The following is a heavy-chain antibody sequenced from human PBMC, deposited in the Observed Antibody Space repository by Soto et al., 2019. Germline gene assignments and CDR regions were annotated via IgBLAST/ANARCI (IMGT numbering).Heavy chain of an antibody. D-gene: IGHD6-6*01. Sequence: QVQLVESGGGVVQPGRSLRLSCAASGFTFSSYGMHWVRQAPGKGLEWVAVIWYDGSNKYYADSVKGRFTISRDNSKNTLYLQMNSLRAEDTAVYYCARGTDTLHGEYSSSSPYYYYGMDVWGQGTTVTVSS. CDR2: IWYDGSNK. CDR3: ARGTDTLHGEYSSSSPYYYYGMDV. V-gene: IGHV3-33*01. CDR1: GFTFSSYG. J-gene: IGHJ6*02.